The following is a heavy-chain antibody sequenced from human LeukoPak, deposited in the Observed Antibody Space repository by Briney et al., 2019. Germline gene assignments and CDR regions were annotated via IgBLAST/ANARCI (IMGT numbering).Heavy chain of an antibody. V-gene: IGHV3-30-3*02. Sequence: GGSLRLSCAASGFTFSSYAMHWVRQAPGKGLEWVAVISYDGSNKYYADSVKGRFTISRDNSRNTLYLQMNSLRAEDTAVYYCAKSAYYDSSGFYREYYFDYWGQGTLVTVSS. CDR1: GFTFSSYA. D-gene: IGHD3-22*01. CDR2: ISYDGSNK. CDR3: AKSAYYDSSGFYREYYFDY. J-gene: IGHJ4*02.